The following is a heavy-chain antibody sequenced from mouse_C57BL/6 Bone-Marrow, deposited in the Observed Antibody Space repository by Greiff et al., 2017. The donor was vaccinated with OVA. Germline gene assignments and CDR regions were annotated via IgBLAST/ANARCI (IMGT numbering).Heavy chain of an antibody. CDR2: IYPGSGNT. Sequence: QVQLQQSGAELVRPGASVKLSCKASGYTFTDYYINWVKQRPGQGLEWIARIYPGSGNTYYNEKFKGKATLTAEKSSSTAYMQLSSLTSEDSAVYFCARKRYYYGSSSYFDVWGTGTTVTVSS. J-gene: IGHJ1*03. CDR1: GYTFTDYY. V-gene: IGHV1-76*01. D-gene: IGHD1-1*01. CDR3: ARKRYYYGSSSYFDV.